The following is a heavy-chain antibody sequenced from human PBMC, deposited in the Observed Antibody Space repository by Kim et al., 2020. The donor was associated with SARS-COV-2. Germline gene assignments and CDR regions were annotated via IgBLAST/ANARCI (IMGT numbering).Heavy chain of an antibody. J-gene: IGHJ6*03. Sequence: SETLSLTCAVYGGSFSGYYWSWIRQPPGKGLEWIGEINHSGSTNYNPSLKSRVTISVDTSKNQFSLKLSSVTAADTAVYYCAGGSPRHFDWLLYLSAHRGHYYYMDVWGKGTTVTVSS. CDR1: GGSFSGYY. V-gene: IGHV4-34*01. CDR3: AGGSPRHFDWLLYLSAHRGHYYYMDV. CDR2: INHSGST. D-gene: IGHD3-9*01.